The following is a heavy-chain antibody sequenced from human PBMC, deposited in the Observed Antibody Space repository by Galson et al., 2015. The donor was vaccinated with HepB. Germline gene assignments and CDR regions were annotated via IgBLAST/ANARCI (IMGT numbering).Heavy chain of an antibody. CDR2: INPNSGGT. Sequence: SVKVSCKASGYTFTGYYMHWVRQAPGQGLEWMGWINPNSGGTNYAQKFRGRVTMTRDTSISTAYMELSRLRSDDTAVYYCARDSPRLQRVFDYWGQGTLVTVSS. CDR1: GYTFTGYY. J-gene: IGHJ4*02. D-gene: IGHD4-11*01. CDR3: ARDSPRLQRVFDY. V-gene: IGHV1-2*02.